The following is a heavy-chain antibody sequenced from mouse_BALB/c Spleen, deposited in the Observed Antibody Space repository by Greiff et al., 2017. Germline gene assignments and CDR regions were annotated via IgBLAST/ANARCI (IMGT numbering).Heavy chain of an antibody. D-gene: IGHD2-3*01. Sequence: EVKLVESGAELVKPGASVKLSCTASGFNIKDTYMHWVKQRPEQGLEWIGRIDPANGNTKYDPKFQGKATITADTSSNTAYLQLSSLTSEDTAVYYCARNDGYSYYFDYWGQGTTLTVSS. CDR1: GFNIKDTY. V-gene: IGHV14-3*02. CDR3: ARNDGYSYYFDY. CDR2: IDPANGNT. J-gene: IGHJ2*01.